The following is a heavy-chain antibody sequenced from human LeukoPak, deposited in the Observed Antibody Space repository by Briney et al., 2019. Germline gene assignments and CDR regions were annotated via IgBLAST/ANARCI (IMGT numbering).Heavy chain of an antibody. CDR3: ARPVGISNRVMEDY. CDR2: ISGSGGST. D-gene: IGHD1-26*01. V-gene: IGHV3-23*01. J-gene: IGHJ4*01. Sequence: GGSLRLSCAASGFTFSTYAMSWVRQAPGKGLEWVSGISGSGGSTYYADSVKGRFTISRDNSKNTLYLQMNSLRAEDTAVYYRARPVGISNRVMEDYWGHGTLVTVSS. CDR1: GFTFSTYA.